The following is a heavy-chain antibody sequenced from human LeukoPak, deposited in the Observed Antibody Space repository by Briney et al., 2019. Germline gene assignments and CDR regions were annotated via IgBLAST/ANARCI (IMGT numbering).Heavy chain of an antibody. CDR1: GYTFTSYD. CDR2: MNPNSGNT. J-gene: IGHJ3*02. V-gene: IGHV1-8*03. Sequence: ASVKVSCKASGYTFTSYDINWVRPATGQGLDWMGWMNPNSGNTGDAQKVQGRVTITRNTSISTACMELSSLRSEDTAVYYCASALHSSGWYEEDAFDIWGQGTMVTVSS. CDR3: ASALHSSGWYEEDAFDI. D-gene: IGHD6-19*01.